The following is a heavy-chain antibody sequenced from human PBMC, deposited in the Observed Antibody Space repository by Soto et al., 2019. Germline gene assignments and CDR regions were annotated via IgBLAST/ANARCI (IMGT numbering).Heavy chain of an antibody. CDR1: GFTLSEYG. CDR3: ATSNYGERD. D-gene: IGHD3-10*01. J-gene: IGHJ4*02. CDR2: VSGSGDST. V-gene: IGHV3-23*01. Sequence: ELQVLESGGGLVQPGGSLRLPCAASGFTLSEYGTSWVRQATGKGLEWVSFVSGSGDSTYYTDSVKGRFTISRDSSKNTVCLQMNSLRAEDTAVYYCATSNYGERDWGQGTLVTVSS.